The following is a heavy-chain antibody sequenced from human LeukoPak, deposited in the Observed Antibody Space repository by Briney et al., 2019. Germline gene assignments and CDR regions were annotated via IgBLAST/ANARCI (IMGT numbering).Heavy chain of an antibody. Sequence: GGSLGLSCAASGFTFSNAWMSWARQAPGKGREWVGCIKSKTDGGTTDYAAPVKGRFTISRDDSKNTLYLQMNSLKTEDTAVYYCTTEGYDILTGLYYFDYWGQGTLVTVSS. CDR1: GFTFSNAW. CDR3: TTEGYDILTGLYYFDY. J-gene: IGHJ4*02. D-gene: IGHD3-9*01. CDR2: IKSKTDGGTT. V-gene: IGHV3-15*01.